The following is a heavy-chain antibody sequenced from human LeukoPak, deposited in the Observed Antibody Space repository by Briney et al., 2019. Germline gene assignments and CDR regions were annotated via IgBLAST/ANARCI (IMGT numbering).Heavy chain of an antibody. CDR2: ISSSSSYI. Sequence: GGSLRLSCAASGFTFSSYSMNWVRQAPGKGLEWVSSISSSSSYIYYADSVKGRFTITRDNAKNSLYLQMNSLRAEDTAVYYCARDYNYYYYYGMDVWGQGTTVTVSS. CDR3: ARDYNYYYYYGMDV. J-gene: IGHJ6*02. V-gene: IGHV3-21*01. CDR1: GFTFSSYS.